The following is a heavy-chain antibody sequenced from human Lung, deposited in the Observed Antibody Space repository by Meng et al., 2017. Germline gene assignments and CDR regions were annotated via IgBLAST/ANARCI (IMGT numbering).Heavy chain of an antibody. CDR2: TYYRSKWYN. V-gene: IGHV6-1*01. CDR3: ARSQQWLDS. Sequence: QVHLQQSGPGLVKPLQTLSPTRAISGDSVSSNSSAWNWIRQSPSRGLEWLGRTYYRSKWYNGYAVSVRSRITINPDTSKNQFSLQLNSVTPEDTAVYYCARSQQWLDSWGQGTLVTVSS. CDR1: GDSVSSNSSA. D-gene: IGHD6-19*01. J-gene: IGHJ4*02.